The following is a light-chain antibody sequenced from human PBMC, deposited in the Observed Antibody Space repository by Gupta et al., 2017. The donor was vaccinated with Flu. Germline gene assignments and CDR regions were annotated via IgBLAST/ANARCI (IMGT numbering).Light chain of an antibody. V-gene: IGLV2-23*02. CDR3: CSYEDSKTILV. CDR2: EVN. Sequence: HSALTQPASVSGSPGQSITISCTGTSSDIGNTDLISWYQHHPGKVPKCLISEVNKRPSGVSERFAGSRSGNTASLTISGLQAEDEADYYCCSYEDSKTILVFGGGTRMTVL. CDR1: SSDIGNTDL. J-gene: IGLJ2*01.